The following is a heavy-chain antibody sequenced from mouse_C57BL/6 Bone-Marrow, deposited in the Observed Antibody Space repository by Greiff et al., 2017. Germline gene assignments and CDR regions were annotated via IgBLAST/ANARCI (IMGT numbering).Heavy chain of an antibody. CDR1: GFTFSDAW. CDR3: TGTTVVATRGFDY. D-gene: IGHD1-1*01. J-gene: IGHJ2*01. V-gene: IGHV6-6*01. CDR2: IRNKANNHAT. Sequence: EVKLVESGGGLVQPGGSMKLSCAASGFTFSDAWMDWVRQSPEKGLEWVAEIRNKANNHATYYAESVKGRFTISRDDSKSSVYLQMNSLRAEDTGIYYCTGTTVVATRGFDYWGQGTTLTVSS.